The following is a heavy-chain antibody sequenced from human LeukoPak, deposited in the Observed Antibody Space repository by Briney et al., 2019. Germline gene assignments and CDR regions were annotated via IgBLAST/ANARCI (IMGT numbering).Heavy chain of an antibody. Sequence: PGGSLRLSCAPSGFTFSIHSMSWVRQAPGKGLEWVSSISRSSSYIYYADSVKGRFTISRDNAKNSLYLQMNSLRAEDTAVYYCARAASDSSSYVFDYWGQGTLVTVSS. CDR1: GFTFSIHS. D-gene: IGHD3-22*01. J-gene: IGHJ4*02. CDR2: ISRSSSYI. V-gene: IGHV3-21*01. CDR3: ARAASDSSSYVFDY.